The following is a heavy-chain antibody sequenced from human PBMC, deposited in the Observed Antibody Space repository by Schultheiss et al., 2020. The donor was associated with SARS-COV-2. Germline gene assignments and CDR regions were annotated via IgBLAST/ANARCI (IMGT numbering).Heavy chain of an antibody. D-gene: IGHD5-18*01. Sequence: SQTLSLTCSVSGGSVTYNTLHWNWVRRPPGKGLEWIGYIYDTGSGNYNPSLKSRVTISVDTSKNQFSLKLSSVTAADTAVYYCARDGYSYGPYGMDVWGQGTTVTVSS. V-gene: IGHV4-61*01. CDR2: IYDTGSG. CDR1: GGSVTYNTLH. CDR3: ARDGYSYGPYGMDV. J-gene: IGHJ6*02.